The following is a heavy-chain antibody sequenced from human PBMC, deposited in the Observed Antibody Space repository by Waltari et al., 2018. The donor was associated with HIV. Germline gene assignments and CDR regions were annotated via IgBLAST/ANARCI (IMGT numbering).Heavy chain of an antibody. CDR1: GGSISSGNYY. V-gene: IGHV4-31*03. Sequence: QVQLQESGPGLVKSSQTLSLTCTVSGGSISSGNYYWNWIRQHPGKGLEWIGYSQHSGSTDYNPSLKMRCSISVNTSKNQFSRNLTSVTAADTAVYYCARVSDSYGTVFEYWGQGTLVSVSS. D-gene: IGHD3-10*01. CDR2: SQHSGST. CDR3: ARVSDSYGTVFEY. J-gene: IGHJ4*02.